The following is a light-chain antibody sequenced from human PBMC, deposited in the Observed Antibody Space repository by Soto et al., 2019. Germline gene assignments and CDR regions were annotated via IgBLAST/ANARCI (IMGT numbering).Light chain of an antibody. CDR2: GAF. CDR1: QSVSSIY. J-gene: IGKJ2*01. Sequence: EIVLTQSPGTLSLSPGERATLSCRASQSVSSIYLAWYQQKPGQAPRLLIYGAFSRATGIQDRFSGSGSGTDYTLTISRLEPEDFAVYYCQHYGSSPYTFGQGTKLEIK. V-gene: IGKV3-20*01. CDR3: QHYGSSPYT.